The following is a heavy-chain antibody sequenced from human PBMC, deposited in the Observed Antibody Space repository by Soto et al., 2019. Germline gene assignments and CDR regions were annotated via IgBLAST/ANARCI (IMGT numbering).Heavy chain of an antibody. CDR2: IWYDGSNK. D-gene: IGHD4-17*01. V-gene: IGHV3-33*01. J-gene: IGHJ6*02. Sequence: HPGGSLRLSCAASGFTFSSYGMHWVRQAPGKGLEWVAVIWYDGSNKYYADSVKGRFTISRDNSKNTLYLQMNSLRAEDTAVYYCARDFGTYGYYYYYGMDVWGQGTTVTVSS. CDR3: ARDFGTYGYYYYYGMDV. CDR1: GFTFSSYG.